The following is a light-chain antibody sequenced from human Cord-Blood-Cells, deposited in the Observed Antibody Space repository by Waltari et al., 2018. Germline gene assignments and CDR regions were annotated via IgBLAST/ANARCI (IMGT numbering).Light chain of an antibody. CDR3: QQSYSTPPT. V-gene: IGKV1-39*01. J-gene: IGKJ1*01. Sequence: DIQLTQSPSSLSASVGERVTNTCRASQSISSYLNWYQQKPGKAPKLLIYAASSLQSGVPSRFSGSGSGTDFTLTISSLQPEDFATYYCQQSYSTPPTFGQGTKVEIK. CDR1: QSISSY. CDR2: AAS.